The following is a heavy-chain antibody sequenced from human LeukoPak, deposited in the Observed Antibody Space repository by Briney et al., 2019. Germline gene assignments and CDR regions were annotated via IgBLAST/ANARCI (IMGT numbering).Heavy chain of an antibody. V-gene: IGHV1-8*01. CDR2: MNPNSGNT. CDR1: GYTFTSYD. J-gene: IGHJ4*02. Sequence: GASVKVSCKASGYTFTSYDINWVRQATGQGLEWMGWMNPNSGNTGYAQKFQGRVTITRDTSASTAYMELSSLRSEDTAVYYCARGNDYGHRGSFDYWGQGTLVTVSS. CDR3: ARGNDYGHRGSFDY. D-gene: IGHD4-17*01.